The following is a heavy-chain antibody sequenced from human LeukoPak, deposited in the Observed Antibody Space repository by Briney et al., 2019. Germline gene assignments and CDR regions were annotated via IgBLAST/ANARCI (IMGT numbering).Heavy chain of an antibody. Sequence: GGSLRLSCAASGFTFSSYAMYWVRQAPGKGLEWVAVISYDGSTRYYTDSVKGRFTISRDNSKNTLFLQMNSLRAEDAALYFCARVRSTTCLDYWGQGALVTVSS. CDR3: ARVRSTTCLDY. CDR1: GFTFSSYA. D-gene: IGHD6-13*01. V-gene: IGHV3-30*10. CDR2: ISYDGSTR. J-gene: IGHJ4*02.